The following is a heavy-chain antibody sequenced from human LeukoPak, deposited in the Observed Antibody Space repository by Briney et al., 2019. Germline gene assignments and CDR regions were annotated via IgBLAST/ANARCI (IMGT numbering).Heavy chain of an antibody. CDR1: GFTFRSYA. J-gene: IGHJ4*02. Sequence: GGSLRLSCAASGFTFRSYAMSWVRQAPGKGLEWASAISGSGGSTYYADSVKGRFTISRDNSKNTLYLQMNSLRAEDTAVYYCASYDSSGYYHYFDYWGQGTLVTVSS. V-gene: IGHV3-23*01. D-gene: IGHD3-22*01. CDR3: ASYDSSGYYHYFDY. CDR2: ISGSGGST.